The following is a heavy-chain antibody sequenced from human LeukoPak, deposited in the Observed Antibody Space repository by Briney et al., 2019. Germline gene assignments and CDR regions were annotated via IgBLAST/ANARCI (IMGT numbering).Heavy chain of an antibody. Sequence: GGSLRLSCAASGFTFSSYGMHWVRQAPGKGLEWVAVIWYDGSNKYYADSVKGQFTISRDNSKNTLYLQMNSLRAEDTAVYYCARGYDFWSGYYGGLDYWGQGTLVTVSS. V-gene: IGHV3-33*01. J-gene: IGHJ4*02. CDR3: ARGYDFWSGYYGGLDY. CDR1: GFTFSSYG. CDR2: IWYDGSNK. D-gene: IGHD3-3*01.